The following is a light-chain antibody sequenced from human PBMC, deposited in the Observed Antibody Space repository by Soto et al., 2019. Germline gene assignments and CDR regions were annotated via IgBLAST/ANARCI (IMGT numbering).Light chain of an antibody. CDR1: SHDIGSYDY. Sequence: QSALTQPASVSGSPGQSITISCTGSSHDIGSYDYVSWYQHHPGKAPKLLISEGSRRPSGVSDRFSGSKSGNTASLTISGLQAEDEADYYCCSYAGNITFVVFGGGTKLTVL. CDR2: EGS. CDR3: CSYAGNITFVV. J-gene: IGLJ2*01. V-gene: IGLV2-23*01.